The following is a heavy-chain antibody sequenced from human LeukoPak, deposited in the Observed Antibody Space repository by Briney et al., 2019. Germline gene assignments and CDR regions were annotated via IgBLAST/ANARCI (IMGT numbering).Heavy chain of an antibody. J-gene: IGHJ4*02. CDR2: ITGSSGTK. CDR3: TRDPDALDY. V-gene: IGHV3-48*02. CDR1: GFTFSSYS. Sequence: GRSLRLSCAASGFTFSSYSMNWVRQAPGKGLEWVSYITGSSGTKHYADSVRGRFTISRDNARNALFLQMNSLRDEDTAIYYCTRDPDALDYWGQGTLVTVSS.